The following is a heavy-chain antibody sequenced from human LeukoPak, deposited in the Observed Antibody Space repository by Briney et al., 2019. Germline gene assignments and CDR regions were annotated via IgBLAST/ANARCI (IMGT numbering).Heavy chain of an antibody. D-gene: IGHD5-24*01. Sequence: GGSLRLSCVGSGFTFSRYGMHWVRQAPGKGLEWVAVISYDGRNKYYADSVRGRFTTSRDDSKNTLYLQIWSLRPEDTAVYYCARGEMTTDMDVWGQGTKVTVSS. V-gene: IGHV3-30*03. CDR1: GFTFSRYG. CDR2: ISYDGRNK. J-gene: IGHJ6*02. CDR3: ARGEMTTDMDV.